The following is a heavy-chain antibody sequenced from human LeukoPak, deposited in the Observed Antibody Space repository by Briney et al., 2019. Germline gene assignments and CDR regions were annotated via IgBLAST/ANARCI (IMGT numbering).Heavy chain of an antibody. D-gene: IGHD5-24*01. CDR3: ARGDGYNSGSAFDI. Sequence: SETLSLTCTVSGGSISSYYWSWIRQPPGKGLEYIGDIYYRGSTNYNPSLKSRVTMSVDTSKNQFSLKLSSVTAADTAVYYCARGDGYNSGSAFDIWGQGTMVTVSS. CDR2: IYYRGST. J-gene: IGHJ3*02. V-gene: IGHV4-59*12. CDR1: GGSISSYY.